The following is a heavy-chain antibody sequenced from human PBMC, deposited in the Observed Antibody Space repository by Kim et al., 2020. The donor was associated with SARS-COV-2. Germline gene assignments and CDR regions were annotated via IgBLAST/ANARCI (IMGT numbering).Heavy chain of an antibody. Sequence: SETLSLTCSVSGGSVSGRNYYWNWIRQPPGKGLQWIGYISYGGTTSSNPSLKSRATISLDTTTNQFSLKLTSVTAADTAVYYCARDAAGRPYNYGVDVWGQGTTVTVSS. CDR1: GGSVSGRNYY. J-gene: IGHJ6*02. D-gene: IGHD3-10*01. V-gene: IGHV4-61*01. CDR3: ARDAAGRPYNYGVDV. CDR2: ISYGGTT.